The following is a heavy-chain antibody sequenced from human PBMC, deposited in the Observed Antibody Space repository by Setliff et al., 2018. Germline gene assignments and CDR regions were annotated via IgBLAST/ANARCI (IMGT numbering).Heavy chain of an antibody. D-gene: IGHD6-19*01. CDR3: ARGRAGHSGH. V-gene: IGHV4-39*01. J-gene: IGHJ4*02. Sequence: SETLSLTCSVSGGSISSGGYYWGWIRQFPGKGLEWIGKIYHSGSTYYNPSLRSRVTISVDTSKNQFSLNVNSVIAADTAVYYCARGRAGHSGHWGQGTLVTVSS. CDR2: IYHSGST. CDR1: GGSISSGGYY.